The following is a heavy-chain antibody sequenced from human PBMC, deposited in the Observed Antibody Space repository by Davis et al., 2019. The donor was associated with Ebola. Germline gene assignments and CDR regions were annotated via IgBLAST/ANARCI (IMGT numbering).Heavy chain of an antibody. CDR1: GGSISSSNW. J-gene: IGHJ4*02. CDR2: IYHSGST. Sequence: GSLRLSFAVPGGSISSSNWWSWVRPPPGKGLEWIGEIYHSGSTNYNPSLKSRVTISVDKSKNQFPLKLSSVTAADTAVYYCARVQGSSWADYWGQGTLVTVSS. D-gene: IGHD6-13*01. CDR3: ARVQGSSWADY. V-gene: IGHV4-4*02.